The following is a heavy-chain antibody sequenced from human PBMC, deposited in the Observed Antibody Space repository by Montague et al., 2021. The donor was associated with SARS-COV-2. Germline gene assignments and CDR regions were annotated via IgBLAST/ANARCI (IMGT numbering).Heavy chain of an antibody. D-gene: IGHD4-17*01. CDR1: GDSVWSNTAA. J-gene: IGHJ4*02. CDR2: SNYRSKWTS. CDR3: VRDTGSAQAGFDA. V-gene: IGHV6-1*01. Sequence: CAISGDSVWSNTAAWNWIRQSPSGGLQWLGMSNYRSKWTSDYATSVEGRISIDPDTSKNQFFLHLRSVTPEDTGVYYCVRDTGSAQAGFDAWGQGTLVTVSS.